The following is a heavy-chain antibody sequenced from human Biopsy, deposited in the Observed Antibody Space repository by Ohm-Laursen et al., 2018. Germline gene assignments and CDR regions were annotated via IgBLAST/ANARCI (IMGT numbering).Heavy chain of an antibody. Sequence: TLSLTCAVFGKTFSDYQWSWIRQPPGKGLEWIGQINQAGTTNYNPSLKRGVSISADAPKYDFSLRLTSVTAADTAVYLCGNEVHGRDYWGLGAQVTVSS. CDR3: GNEVHGRDY. D-gene: IGHD2-15*01. V-gene: IGHV4-34*08. J-gene: IGHJ4*02. CDR2: INQAGTT. CDR1: GKTFSDYQ.